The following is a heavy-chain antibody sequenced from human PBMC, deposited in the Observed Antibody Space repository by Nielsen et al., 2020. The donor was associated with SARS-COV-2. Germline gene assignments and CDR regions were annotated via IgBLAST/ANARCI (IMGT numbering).Heavy chain of an antibody. CDR2: ISSSSSYT. J-gene: IGHJ6*02. CDR1: GFTFSDSY. D-gene: IGHD6-13*01. Sequence: GGSLRLSCAASGFTFSDSYMSWIRQAPGKGLEWISYISSSSSYTNYADSLKGRFTISRDNAKNSLYLQMNSLRAEDTALYHCARDAPLYSSSWYDYYYGMDVWGQGTTVTVSS. CDR3: ARDAPLYSSSWYDYYYGMDV. V-gene: IGHV3-11*05.